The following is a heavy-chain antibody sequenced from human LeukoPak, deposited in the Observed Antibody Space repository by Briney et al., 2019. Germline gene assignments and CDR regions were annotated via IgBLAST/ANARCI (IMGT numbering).Heavy chain of an antibody. Sequence: GGSLRLSCAASGFPLSGYSMNWVRQAPGKGLEWVSSITGSTNYIYYADSVKGRFTISRDNAKNSLYLQMNSLRDEDTAVYYCARDWGSLVRGVMDYWGQGILVTVSS. CDR2: ITGSTNYI. J-gene: IGHJ4*02. V-gene: IGHV3-21*01. CDR1: GFPLSGYS. CDR3: ARDWGSLVRGVMDY. D-gene: IGHD3-10*01.